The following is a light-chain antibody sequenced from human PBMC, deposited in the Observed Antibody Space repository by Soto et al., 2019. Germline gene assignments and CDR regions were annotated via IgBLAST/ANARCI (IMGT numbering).Light chain of an antibody. CDR1: TSDVGGYNL. CDR2: EGT. Sequence: QSVLTQPASVSGSPGQSITISCSGTTSDVGGYNLVSWYQQHTAKAPKLLIYEGTQRHSGVSSRFSSSKSGNTASLTISGRQAEDEADYYCCSYASSSSYVFATGTKLTVL. J-gene: IGLJ1*01. V-gene: IGLV2-23*01. CDR3: CSYASSSSYV.